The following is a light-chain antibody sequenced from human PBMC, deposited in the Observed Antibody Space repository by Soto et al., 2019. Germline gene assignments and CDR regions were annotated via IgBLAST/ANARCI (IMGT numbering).Light chain of an antibody. CDR1: ESIDNW. CDR3: QQYHTDWT. CDR2: AAS. Sequence: DIQRTQSPSTLFASAGDTVTITCRASESIDNWLAWYQQKPGKAPKLLLFAASTLVGGVPSRFSGRGSGTEFTLTISSLQADDFATYYCQQYHTDWTFGQGTKVDI. V-gene: IGKV1-5*01. J-gene: IGKJ1*01.